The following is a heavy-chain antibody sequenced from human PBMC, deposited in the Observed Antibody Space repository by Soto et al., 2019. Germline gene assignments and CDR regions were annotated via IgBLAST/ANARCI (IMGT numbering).Heavy chain of an antibody. CDR2: IYYSGST. D-gene: IGHD2-15*01. V-gene: IGHV4-59*08. CDR1: GGSISSYY. Sequence: QVQLQESGPGLVKPSETLSLTCTVSGGSISSYYWTWIRQPPGKGLEWIGYIYYSGSTNYNPSLKSRVTISVATSKTQFSLKLSSVTAADTAVYYCARLAGYYHYMDVWGQGTTVTVSS. CDR3: ARLAGYYHYMDV. J-gene: IGHJ6*03.